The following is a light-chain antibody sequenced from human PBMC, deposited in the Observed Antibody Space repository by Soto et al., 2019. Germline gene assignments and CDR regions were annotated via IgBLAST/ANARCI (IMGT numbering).Light chain of an antibody. V-gene: IGKV3-20*01. CDR3: EQYGSSPPLT. Sequence: EIVIAESRDTVFFSRGDRATLPHRASQSVSSSYLAWYQQKPGQAPRLLIYGASSRATGIPDRFSGSGSGTDFTLTISRLEPEDFAVYYCEQYGSSPPLTFGGGTKVDIK. CDR2: GAS. J-gene: IGKJ4*01. CDR1: QSVSSSY.